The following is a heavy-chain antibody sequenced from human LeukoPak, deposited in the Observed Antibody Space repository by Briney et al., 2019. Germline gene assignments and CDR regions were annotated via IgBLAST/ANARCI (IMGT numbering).Heavy chain of an antibody. J-gene: IGHJ4*02. CDR2: IFGSGGSA. V-gene: IGHV3-23*01. Sequence: GGSLRLSCAASGYTFSSTGMNWVRQAPGKGLEWVSGIFGSGGSAHYADSVKGRFTISRDNSQNTVYLQMNSLRAEDTAVYYCGKTTTGYSSGRNPAWPVDYWGQGTLVTVSS. CDR1: GYTFSSTG. CDR3: GKTTTGYSSGRNPAWPVDY. D-gene: IGHD6-19*01.